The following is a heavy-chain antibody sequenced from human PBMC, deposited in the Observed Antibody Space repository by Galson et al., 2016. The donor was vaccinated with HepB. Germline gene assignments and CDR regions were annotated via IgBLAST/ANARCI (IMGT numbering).Heavy chain of an antibody. D-gene: IGHD3-10*01. V-gene: IGHV1-69*13. CDR3: TGGLWFGELPGGLDF. Sequence: SVKVSCKASGGSFRSYGISWVRQAPGQGLEWMGGIITVLGAADYAQRFQGRVTITADESTNTAYMELSSLRFEDTAVYYCTGGLWFGELPGGLDFWGQGTLVTVSS. CDR2: IITVLGAA. CDR1: GGSFRSYG. J-gene: IGHJ4*02.